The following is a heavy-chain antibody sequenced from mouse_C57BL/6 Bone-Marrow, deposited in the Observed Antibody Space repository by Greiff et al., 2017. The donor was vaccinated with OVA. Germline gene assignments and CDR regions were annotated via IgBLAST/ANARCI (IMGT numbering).Heavy chain of an antibody. D-gene: IGHD1-1*01. Sequence: SGSSFTDYNMNWVKQSNGKSLEWIGVINPTYGTTSYNQKFKGKATLTVDQSSSTAYKQLNSLTSEDSAVYYCAFYYGSSYRYFDVWGTGTTVTVSS. CDR3: AFYYGSSYRYFDV. CDR1: GSSFTDYN. CDR2: INPTYGTT. J-gene: IGHJ1*03. V-gene: IGHV1-39*01.